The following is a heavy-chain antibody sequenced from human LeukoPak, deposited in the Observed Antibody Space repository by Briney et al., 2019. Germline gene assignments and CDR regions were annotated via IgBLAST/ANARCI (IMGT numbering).Heavy chain of an antibody. CDR3: ARDREYCSGGSCYSVDY. Sequence: ETLSLTCTVSGGSISSYYWSWIRQPPGKGLEWIGEIYHSGSTNYNPSLKSRVTISVDKSKNQFSLKLSSVTAADTAVYYCARDREYCSGGSCYSVDYWGQGTLVTVSS. CDR2: IYHSGST. V-gene: IGHV4-59*12. D-gene: IGHD2-15*01. J-gene: IGHJ4*02. CDR1: GGSISSYY.